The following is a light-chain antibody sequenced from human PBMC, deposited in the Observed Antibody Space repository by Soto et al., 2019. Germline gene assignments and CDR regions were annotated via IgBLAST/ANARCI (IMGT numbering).Light chain of an antibody. J-gene: IGLJ2*01. Sequence: QSVLTQPASVSGSPGQSITISCTGTSSDVGSYNLVSWYQQHPGKAPKLMIYEGSKRPSGVSNRFSGSKSGNTASLTISGLQGEDEADYYCCSYAGSSTFDVVFGGGTKLTVL. CDR1: SSDVGSYNL. CDR2: EGS. CDR3: CSYAGSSTFDVV. V-gene: IGLV2-23*03.